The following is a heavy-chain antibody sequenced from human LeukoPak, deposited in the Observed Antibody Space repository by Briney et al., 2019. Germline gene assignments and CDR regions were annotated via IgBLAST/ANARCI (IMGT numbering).Heavy chain of an antibody. V-gene: IGHV1-46*01. CDR1: GYTFTGYY. D-gene: IGHD2-2*01. Sequence: ASVKVSCKASGYTFTGYYIHWVRQAPGQGLEWMGIINPSGGSTGYAQKFQGRVTMTRDMSTSTVYMELSSLRSEDTAVYYCAREKGLPGEPNGAGDVFDIWGQGTLVTVSS. CDR2: INPSGGST. CDR3: AREKGLPGEPNGAGDVFDI. J-gene: IGHJ3*02.